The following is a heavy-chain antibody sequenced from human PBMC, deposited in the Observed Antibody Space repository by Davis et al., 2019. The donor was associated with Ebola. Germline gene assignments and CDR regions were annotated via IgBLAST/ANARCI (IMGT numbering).Heavy chain of an antibody. D-gene: IGHD3-22*01. CDR3: ARGTFDTSGYPTFLDY. V-gene: IGHV4-59*08. J-gene: IGHJ4*02. Sequence: SETLSLTCTVSGGSISSYYWSWIRQPPGKGLEWIGYIYYSGSTNYNPSLKSRVTISVDTSKNQFSLRLSSVTAADSAVYYCARGTFDTSGYPTFLDYWGQGTLVTVSS. CDR2: IYYSGST. CDR1: GGSISSYY.